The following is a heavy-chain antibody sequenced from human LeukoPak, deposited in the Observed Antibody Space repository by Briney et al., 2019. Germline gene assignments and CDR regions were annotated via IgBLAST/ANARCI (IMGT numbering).Heavy chain of an antibody. CDR1: GGSFSGYY. CDR3: ARGVLLDP. Sequence: SETLSLTCAVFGGSFSGYYWTWIRQPPGKGLEWIGEINHSGSTNYSPSLKSRVTISVDTSKNQFSLKLSSVTAADTAVYYCARGVLLDPWGQGTLVTVSS. V-gene: IGHV4-34*01. CDR2: INHSGST. D-gene: IGHD2-15*01. J-gene: IGHJ5*02.